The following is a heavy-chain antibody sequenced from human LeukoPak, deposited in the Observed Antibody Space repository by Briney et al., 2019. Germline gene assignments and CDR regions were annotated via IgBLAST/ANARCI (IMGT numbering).Heavy chain of an antibody. J-gene: IGHJ4*02. V-gene: IGHV3-74*01. CDR1: GFPFSSYW. CDR3: ARTVSAYFFDY. D-gene: IGHD3-9*01. Sequence: PGGSLRLSCAASGFPFSSYWMHWVRQAPGKGLVWVSRITTDGSSTTYADSVRGRFTISRDNAKNTLYLQMNSLRAEDTAVYYCARTVSAYFFDYWGQGTLVTVSS. CDR2: ITTDGSST.